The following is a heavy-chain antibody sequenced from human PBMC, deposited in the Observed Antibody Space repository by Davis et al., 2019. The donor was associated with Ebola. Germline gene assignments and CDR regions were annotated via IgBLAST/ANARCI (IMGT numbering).Heavy chain of an antibody. V-gene: IGHV3-21*01. Sequence: PGGSLRLSCAASGFTFSSYSMNWVRQAPGKGLEWVSSISSSSSYIYYADSVKGRFTISRDNAKNSLYLQMNSLRAEDTAVYYCARAETSILWWSYGMDVWGQGTTVTVSS. CDR1: GFTFSSYS. D-gene: IGHD2-21*01. J-gene: IGHJ6*02. CDR3: ARAETSILWWSYGMDV. CDR2: ISSSSSYI.